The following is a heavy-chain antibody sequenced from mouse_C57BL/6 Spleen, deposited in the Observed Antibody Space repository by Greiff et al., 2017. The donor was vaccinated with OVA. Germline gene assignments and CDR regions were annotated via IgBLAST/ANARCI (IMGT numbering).Heavy chain of an antibody. V-gene: IGHV1-81*01. CDR2: IYPRSGNT. J-gene: IGHJ4*01. CDR1: GYTFTSYG. CDR3: AGLRGGAMDY. Sequence: QVHVKQSGAELARPGASVKLSCKASGYTFTSYGISWVKQRTGQGLEWIGEIYPRSGNTYYNEKFKGKATLTADKSSSTAYMELRSLTSEDSAVYFCAGLRGGAMDYWGQGTSVTVSS. D-gene: IGHD1-1*01.